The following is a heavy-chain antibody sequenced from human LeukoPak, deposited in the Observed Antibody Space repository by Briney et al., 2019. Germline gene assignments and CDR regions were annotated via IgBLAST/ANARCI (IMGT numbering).Heavy chain of an antibody. D-gene: IGHD6-13*01. CDR3: ARGLGSSSVLNWFDP. Sequence: GGSLRLSCAASGFTFSNYAMSWVRQAPGRGLEWVSGLSDSGVSTYYAGSVKGRFTISRDNSKNTLFLQMNSLRADDTAVYYCARGLGSSSVLNWFDPWGQGTLVTVSS. CDR1: GFTFSNYA. J-gene: IGHJ5*02. V-gene: IGHV3-23*01. CDR2: LSDSGVST.